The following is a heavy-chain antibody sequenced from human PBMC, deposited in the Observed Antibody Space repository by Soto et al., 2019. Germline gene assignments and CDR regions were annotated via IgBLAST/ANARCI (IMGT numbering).Heavy chain of an antibody. D-gene: IGHD1-7*01. CDR2: IYHTGTT. Sequence: QVHLQESGPGLVKPSGTLSLTCGASGGSISPINWWSWVRQTPGKGLEWIGEIYHTGTTDYNPSLKSPVTISIDKSKNQFFLNLTSVTAADTALYYCARSPNIHSQTRFDPWGQGTWVTVSS. CDR3: ARSPNIHSQTRFDP. CDR1: GGSISPINW. J-gene: IGHJ5*02. V-gene: IGHV4-4*02.